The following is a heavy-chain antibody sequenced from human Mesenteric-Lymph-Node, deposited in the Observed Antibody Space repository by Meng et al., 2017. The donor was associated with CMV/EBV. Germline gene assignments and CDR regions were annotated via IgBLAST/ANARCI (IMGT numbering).Heavy chain of an antibody. CDR3: ATSYQPLYAWFDP. CDR1: GGSISSYY. V-gene: IGHV4-59*12. D-gene: IGHD2-2*02. J-gene: IGHJ5*02. CDR2: IYYSGST. Sequence: SETLSLTCTVSGGSISSYYWSWIRQPPGKGLEWIGYIYYSGSTNYNPSLKSRVTISVDTSKNQFSLKLSSVTAADTAVYYCATSYQPLYAWFDPWGQGTLVTVSS.